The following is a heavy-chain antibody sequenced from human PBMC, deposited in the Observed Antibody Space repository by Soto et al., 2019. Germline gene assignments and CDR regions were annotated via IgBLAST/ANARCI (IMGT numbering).Heavy chain of an antibody. Sequence: QVQLVQSGAEVKKPGSSVKVSCKASGGTFSSYAISWVRQAPGQGLEWMGEIIPIFGTANYAQKFQGRVTNTPDESPSTAYMELSSLRSEDTAVYYCARDRGPSSGYYPYWFDPWGQGTLVTVSS. CDR1: GGTFSSYA. V-gene: IGHV1-69*05. CDR3: ARDRGPSSGYYPYWFDP. J-gene: IGHJ5*02. CDR2: IIPIFGTA. D-gene: IGHD3-22*01.